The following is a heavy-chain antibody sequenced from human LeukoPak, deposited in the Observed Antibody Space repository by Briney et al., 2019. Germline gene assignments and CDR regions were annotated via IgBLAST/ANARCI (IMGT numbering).Heavy chain of an antibody. CDR1: GGSFSGYY. CDR2: IYYSGST. D-gene: IGHD2-2*03. J-gene: IGHJ5*02. CDR3: ARGSFGYCSSTSCYPGWFDP. Sequence: PSETLSLTCAVYGGSFSGYYWSWIRQPPGKGLEWIGYIYYSGSTNYNPSLKSRVTISVDTSKNQFSLKLSSVTAADTAVYYCARGSFGYCSSTSCYPGWFDPWGQGTLVTVSS. V-gene: IGHV4-59*01.